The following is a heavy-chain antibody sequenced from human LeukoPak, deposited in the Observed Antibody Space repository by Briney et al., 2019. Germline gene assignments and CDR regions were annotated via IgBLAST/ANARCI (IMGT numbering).Heavy chain of an antibody. Sequence: ASVKVSCKASGYTFTGYYMHWVRQAPGQGLEYMGRINPISGGAVYAQKFQGRVTMTRDTSITTAYMELTRLTSDDTAVYYCARYCSSTSCYSDYWGQGTLVTVSS. CDR3: ARYCSSTSCYSDY. CDR2: INPISGGA. CDR1: GYTFTGYY. D-gene: IGHD2-2*01. V-gene: IGHV1-2*06. J-gene: IGHJ4*02.